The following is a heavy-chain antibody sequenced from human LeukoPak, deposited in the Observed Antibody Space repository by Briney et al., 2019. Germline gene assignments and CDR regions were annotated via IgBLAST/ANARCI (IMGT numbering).Heavy chain of an antibody. CDR1: GFTFSSYG. CDR2: IWYDGSNK. CDR3: ARDFGGYYGSGSYLDY. D-gene: IGHD3-10*01. J-gene: IGHJ4*02. Sequence: GGSLRLSCAASGFTFSSYGMHWVRQAPGKGLEWVAVIWYDGSNKYYADSVKGRFTISRDNSKDTLYLQMNSLRAEDTAVYYCARDFGGYYGSGSYLDYWGQGTLVTVSS. V-gene: IGHV3-33*08.